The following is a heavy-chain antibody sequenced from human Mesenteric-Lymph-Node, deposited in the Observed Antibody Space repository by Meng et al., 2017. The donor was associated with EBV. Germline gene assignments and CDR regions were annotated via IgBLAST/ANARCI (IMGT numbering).Heavy chain of an antibody. D-gene: IGHD5-24*01. J-gene: IGHJ4*02. CDR3: TRDGYNRDFDY. CDR1: GYTFTSYG. V-gene: IGHV1-18*01. Sequence: QVPLGQSGVAVKTPGASVKVSCKASGYTFTSYGISWVRQAPGQGLEWMGWISPHNGDTTYAQKLQGRVTMTTDTSTRTAYMALRSLRSDDTAVYYCTRDGYNRDFDYWGQGTLVTVSS. CDR2: ISPHNGDT.